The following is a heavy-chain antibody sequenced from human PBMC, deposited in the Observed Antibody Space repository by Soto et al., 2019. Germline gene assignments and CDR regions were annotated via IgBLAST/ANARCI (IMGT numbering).Heavy chain of an antibody. CDR3: ARDRGCSGVSCYGCYFDL. CDR1: GFTFSSYG. Sequence: QVQLVESGGGVVQPGRSLRLSCAASGFTFSSYGMHWVRQAPGKGLEWVAVIWSDGSNKYYEDSVKGRFTISRDNSKNTLYLQMNSLRAEDTAVYYCARDRGCSGVSCYGCYFDLWGRGTLVTVSS. J-gene: IGHJ2*01. V-gene: IGHV3-33*01. CDR2: IWSDGSNK. D-gene: IGHD2-15*01.